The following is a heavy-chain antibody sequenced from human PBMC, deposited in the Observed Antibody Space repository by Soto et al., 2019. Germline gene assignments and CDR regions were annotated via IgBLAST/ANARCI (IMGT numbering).Heavy chain of an antibody. CDR2: IYPGDSDT. CDR1: GYSFTSYW. Sequence: PGASLKISCKGSGYSFTSYWIGWVRQMPGKGLEWMGIIYPGDSDTRYSPSFQGQVTISADKSISTAYLQWSSLKASDTAMYYCARRRSEDTAMVTGLFDYWGQGTLVTVSS. D-gene: IGHD5-18*01. CDR3: ARRRSEDTAMVTGLFDY. J-gene: IGHJ4*02. V-gene: IGHV5-51*01.